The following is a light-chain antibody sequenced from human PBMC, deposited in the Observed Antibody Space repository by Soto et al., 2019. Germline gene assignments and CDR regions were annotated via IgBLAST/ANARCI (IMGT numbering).Light chain of an antibody. CDR1: QSVSSY. CDR3: QQYGSSPLT. V-gene: IGKV3-20*01. CDR2: GAS. Sequence: EIVLTQSPATLSLCPGERPTLSCRASQSVSSYLAWYQQKPGQAPRLLIYGASSRATGIPDRFSGSGSGTDFTLTISRLEPEDFAVYYCQQYGSSPLTFGQGTRLEIK. J-gene: IGKJ5*01.